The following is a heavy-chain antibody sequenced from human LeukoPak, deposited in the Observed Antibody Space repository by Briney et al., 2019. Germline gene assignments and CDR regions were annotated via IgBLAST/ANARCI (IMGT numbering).Heavy chain of an antibody. CDR2: INSDGTNT. Sequence: GGSLRLSCAASGFTFSTYWMHWVRHAPGKGLVWVSHINSDGTNTKYADSVKGRFTISRDNAKNTLYLQMNSLRAEDTAVYYCTRGESLGSYWGQGTLVTVSS. D-gene: IGHD7-27*01. CDR3: TRGESLGSY. CDR1: GFTFSTYW. J-gene: IGHJ4*02. V-gene: IGHV3-74*03.